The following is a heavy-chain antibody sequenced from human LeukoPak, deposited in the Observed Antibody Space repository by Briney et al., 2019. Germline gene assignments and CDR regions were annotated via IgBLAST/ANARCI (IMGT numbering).Heavy chain of an antibody. Sequence: SENLSLTCAVYGGSFSGYYWSWIRQPPGKGLEWIGEINHSGSTNYNPSLKSRVAISVDTSKNQFSLKLSSVTAADTAVYYCARGSPQYSSSWYSRGEFDPWGQGTLVTVSS. CDR3: ARGSPQYSSSWYSRGEFDP. CDR2: INHSGST. J-gene: IGHJ5*02. V-gene: IGHV4-34*01. CDR1: GGSFSGYY. D-gene: IGHD6-13*01.